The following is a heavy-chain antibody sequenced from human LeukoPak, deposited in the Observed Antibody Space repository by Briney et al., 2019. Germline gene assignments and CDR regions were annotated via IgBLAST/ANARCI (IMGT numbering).Heavy chain of an antibody. Sequence: GGSLRLSCAVSGLRFGSFWMSWVRQAPGKGLEWVANINQDGSEKYFVDSVRGRFTISRDNSKNSLHLQMNTLRAEDTAVYYCARERDGRFFDYWGHGTLVTVSS. CDR3: ARERDGRFFDY. J-gene: IGHJ4*01. D-gene: IGHD5-24*01. CDR1: GLRFGSFW. V-gene: IGHV3-7*01. CDR2: INQDGSEK.